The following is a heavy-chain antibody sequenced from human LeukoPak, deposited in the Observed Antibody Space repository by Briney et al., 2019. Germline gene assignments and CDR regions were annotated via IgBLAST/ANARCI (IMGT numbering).Heavy chain of an antibody. CDR3: AKGRCSTTSCYTHPDY. V-gene: IGHV3-23*01. Sequence: GGSLRLSCAASGFTFSSYAMSWVRQAPGKGLEWVSAISGSGDSTYYADSVKGRFTISRDNSKNTLYLQMNSLRAEDTAVYYCAKGRCSTTSCYTHPDYWGQGTLVTVSS. CDR1: GFTFSSYA. CDR2: ISGSGDST. D-gene: IGHD2-2*01. J-gene: IGHJ4*02.